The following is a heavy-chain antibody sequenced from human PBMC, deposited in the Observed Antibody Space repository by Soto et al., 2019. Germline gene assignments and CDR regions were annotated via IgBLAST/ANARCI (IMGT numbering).Heavy chain of an antibody. J-gene: IGHJ4*02. CDR1: GFTFSNAW. Sequence: GGSLRLSCAASGFTFSNAWMNWVRQAPGKGLEWVGRIKSKTDGGTTDYAAPVKGRFTISRDDSKNTLYLQMNSLKTEDTAVYYCTTTPLYYDYVWGSYRRDNLYYFDYWGQGTLVTVSS. CDR2: IKSKTDGGTT. V-gene: IGHV3-15*07. D-gene: IGHD3-16*02. CDR3: TTTPLYYDYVWGSYRRDNLYYFDY.